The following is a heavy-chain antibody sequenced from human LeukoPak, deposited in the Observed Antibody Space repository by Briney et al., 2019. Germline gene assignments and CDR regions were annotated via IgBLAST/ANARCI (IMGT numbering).Heavy chain of an antibody. D-gene: IGHD6-13*01. CDR1: GFTFSDYY. Sequence: GGSLRLSCAASGFTFSDYYMSWIRQAPGKGLEWVSSISDDGAYIYYADSVKGRFTISRDNANSSLYLQMDSLSPEDTAVYYCARDPHNVAANWFDPWGQGALVTVSS. CDR2: ISDDGAYI. J-gene: IGHJ5*02. CDR3: ARDPHNVAANWFDP. V-gene: IGHV3-11*04.